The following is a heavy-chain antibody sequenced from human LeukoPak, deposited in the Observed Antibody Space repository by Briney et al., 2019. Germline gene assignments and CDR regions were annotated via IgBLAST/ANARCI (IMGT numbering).Heavy chain of an antibody. J-gene: IGHJ4*02. CDR1: GFTVSSNY. D-gene: IGHD3-10*01. CDR2: IWYDGSNK. CDR3: ARGTMDGRLDY. V-gene: IGHV3-33*08. Sequence: PGGSLRLSCAASGFTVSSNYMSWVRQAPGKGLEWVAVIWYDGSNKYYADSVKGRFTISRDNSKNTLYLQMNSLRAEDTAVYYCARGTMDGRLDYWGQGTLVTVSS.